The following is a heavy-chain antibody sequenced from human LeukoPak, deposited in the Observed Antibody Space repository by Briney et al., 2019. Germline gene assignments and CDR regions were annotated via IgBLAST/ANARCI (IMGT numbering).Heavy chain of an antibody. D-gene: IGHD6-6*01. CDR3: AKGKYSSPASYYYYGMDV. V-gene: IGHV1-24*01. Sequence: ASVKVSCKFSGYTLTELSMHWVRQAPGKGLEWMGGFDPEDGETIYAQKFQGRVTMTEDTSTDTAYMELSSLRSEDTAVYYCAKGKYSSPASYYYYGMDVWGQGTTVTVSS. CDR2: FDPEDGET. CDR1: GYTLTELS. J-gene: IGHJ6*02.